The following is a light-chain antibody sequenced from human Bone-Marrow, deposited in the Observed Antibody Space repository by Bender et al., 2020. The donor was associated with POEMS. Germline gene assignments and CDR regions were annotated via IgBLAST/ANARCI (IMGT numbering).Light chain of an antibody. V-gene: IGLV2-8*01. CDR3: CAYAGSRTFVL. CDR2: EVS. J-gene: IGLJ2*01. Sequence: SALTQPPSASGSPGQSVTISCTGTSDDVGYYNYVSWYQQHPGTAPKLLLYEVSKRPSGISDRFSGSKSGSTASLTISGLQADDEGDYYCCAYAGSRTFVLFGGGTKLTVL. CDR1: SDDVGYYNY.